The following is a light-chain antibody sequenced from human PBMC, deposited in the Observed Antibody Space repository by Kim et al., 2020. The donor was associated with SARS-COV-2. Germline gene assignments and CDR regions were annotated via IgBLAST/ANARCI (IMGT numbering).Light chain of an antibody. CDR3: QSYDSSLSGWV. CDR2: GNS. J-gene: IGLJ3*02. Sequence: RVNLPCPERSSNSGAGYDVHWYQQLPGTAPTLLISGNSNRPSGVPDRFSGSKSGTSASLAITGLQAEDEADYYCQSYDSSLSGWVFGGGTQLTVL. CDR1: SSNSGAGYD. V-gene: IGLV1-40*01.